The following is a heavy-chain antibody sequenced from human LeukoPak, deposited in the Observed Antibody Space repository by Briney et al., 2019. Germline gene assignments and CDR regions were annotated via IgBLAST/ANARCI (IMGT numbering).Heavy chain of an antibody. CDR3: ARHGYSSSWYDY. V-gene: IGHV5-51*01. Sequence: GESLKISCQGSGYSFTKYWIGWVRQMPGKGLEWIGIIYPGDSDTRYSPSFQDQVTISADKSISTAYLQWSSLKASDTAMYYCARHGYSSSWYDYWGQGTLVTVSS. D-gene: IGHD6-13*01. CDR1: GYSFTKYW. CDR2: IYPGDSDT. J-gene: IGHJ4*02.